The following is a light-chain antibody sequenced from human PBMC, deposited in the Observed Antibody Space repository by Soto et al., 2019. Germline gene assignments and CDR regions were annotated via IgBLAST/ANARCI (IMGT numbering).Light chain of an antibody. CDR3: SSYKRSSTYV. CDR1: SGDVGGYNY. Sequence: QSALTQPASVSWSPGQSITISCTGTSGDVGGYNYVSWYQQHPGKAPKLMIYDVSNRPSGVSNRFSGSKSGSTASLTISGLQAEDEADYYCSSYKRSSTYVSGTGTKVTVL. CDR2: DVS. V-gene: IGLV2-14*01. J-gene: IGLJ1*01.